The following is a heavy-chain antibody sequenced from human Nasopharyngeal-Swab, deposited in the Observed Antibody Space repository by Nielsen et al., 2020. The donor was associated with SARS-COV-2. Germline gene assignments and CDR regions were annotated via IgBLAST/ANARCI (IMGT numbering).Heavy chain of an antibody. J-gene: IGHJ6*02. CDR3: ARKQWLVTYYYYGMDV. CDR1: GGSISSYY. D-gene: IGHD6-19*01. Sequence: SETLSLTCTVSGGSISSYYWSWIRQPAGKGLEWIGRIYTSGSNNYNPSLKTRVTMSVNTSKNQFSLKLSSVTAADTAVYYCARKQWLVTYYYYGMDVWGQGTTVTVSS. CDR2: IYTSGSN. V-gene: IGHV4-4*07.